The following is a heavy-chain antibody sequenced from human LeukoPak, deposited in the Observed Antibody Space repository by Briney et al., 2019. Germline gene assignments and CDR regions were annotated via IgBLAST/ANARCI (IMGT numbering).Heavy chain of an antibody. Sequence: KPGASVNVSCTASGYTFTSYGISWVRQAPGQGLEWMGWISAYNGNTNYAQKLQGRVTMTTDTSTSTAYMELRSLRSDDTAVYYCARDTTVTTTWFDPWGQGTLVTVSS. CDR1: GYTFTSYG. V-gene: IGHV1-18*01. J-gene: IGHJ5*02. CDR2: ISAYNGNT. CDR3: ARDTTVTTTWFDP. D-gene: IGHD4-11*01.